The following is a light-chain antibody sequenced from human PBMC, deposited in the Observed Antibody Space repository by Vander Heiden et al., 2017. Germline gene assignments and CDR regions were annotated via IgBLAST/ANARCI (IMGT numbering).Light chain of an antibody. J-gene: IGKJ1*01. CDR2: GAS. V-gene: IGKV3-20*01. CDR1: QSVSSSY. CDR3: QQYGSSLWT. Sequence: VLTQSPATLSLSPGERATLSCRASQSVSSSYLAWYQQKPGQAPRLRIYGASSRATGIPDRFSGSGSGTDFTLTISRLEPEDFEVYYCQQYGSSLWTFGQGTKVEIK.